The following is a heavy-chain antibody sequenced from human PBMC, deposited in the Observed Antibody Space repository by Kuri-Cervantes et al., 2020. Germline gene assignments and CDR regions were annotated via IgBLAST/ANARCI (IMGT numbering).Heavy chain of an antibody. J-gene: IGHJ2*01. CDR3: ARVLYGGDSFWYIDL. V-gene: IGHV3-30-3*01. CDR2: ISYDGSNK. Sequence: GGSLRLSCAASGFTFSGYAMHWVRQAPGKGLEWVAVISYDGSNKYYADSVKGRFTISRDNSKNTLYLQMNSLRAEDTAVYYCARVLYGGDSFWYIDLWGRGTLVTVSS. CDR1: GFTFSGYA. D-gene: IGHD4-23*01.